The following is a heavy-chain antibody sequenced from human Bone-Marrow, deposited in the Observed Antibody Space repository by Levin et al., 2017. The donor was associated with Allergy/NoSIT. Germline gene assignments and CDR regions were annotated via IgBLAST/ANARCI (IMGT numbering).Heavy chain of an antibody. D-gene: IGHD3-3*01. Sequence: YAGDSETRYSSSFEGQVTMSVDKSINTAHLQWNSLKASDTAMYYCARQVGGYDFWTGFYGMDVWGQGTTVTVSS. CDR3: ARQVGGYDFWTGFYGMDV. CDR2: YAGDSET. V-gene: IGHV5-51*01. J-gene: IGHJ6*02.